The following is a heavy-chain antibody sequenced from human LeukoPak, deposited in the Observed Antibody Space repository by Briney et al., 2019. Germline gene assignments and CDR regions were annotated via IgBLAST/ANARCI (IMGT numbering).Heavy chain of an antibody. CDR3: ARELNGYGYYFFDY. Sequence: GGSLRLSCEVSGFPFTLYNMNWVRQAPGKGLEWLSYISSSTNTIYYADSVKGRFTISRDNAENSLYLQMNGLGAEDTAVYYCARELNGYGYYFFDYWGPGTLVTVSS. CDR1: GFPFTLYN. J-gene: IGHJ4*02. D-gene: IGHD3-16*01. CDR2: ISSSTNTI. V-gene: IGHV3-48*04.